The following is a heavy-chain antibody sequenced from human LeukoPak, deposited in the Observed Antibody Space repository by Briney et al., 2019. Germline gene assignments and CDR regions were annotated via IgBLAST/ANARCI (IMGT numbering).Heavy chain of an antibody. CDR2: IRSDGSVS. Sequence: PGGSLRLSCAASGFTFSDSWMHWVRQVPGKGLVSVSLIRSDGSVSYYADSVKGRFTISRDNAKNSLYLQMNSLRAEDTAVYYCARVSGDHPWGQGTLVTVSS. V-gene: IGHV3-74*01. CDR1: GFTFSDSW. D-gene: IGHD4-17*01. CDR3: ARVSGDHP. J-gene: IGHJ5*02.